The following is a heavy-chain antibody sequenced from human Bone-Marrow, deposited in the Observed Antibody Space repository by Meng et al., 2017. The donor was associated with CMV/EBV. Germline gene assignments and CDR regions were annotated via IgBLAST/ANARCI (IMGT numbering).Heavy chain of an antibody. CDR3: ARGLRYFDWLSPSNYYYGMDV. CDR1: GYTFTGYY. D-gene: IGHD3-9*01. CDR2: INPNSGGT. Sequence: ASVKVSCKASGYTFTGYYMHWVRQAPGQGLEWMGWINPNSGGTNYAQKFQGRVTMTRDTSISTAYMELSRLRSDDTAVYFCARGLRYFDWLSPSNYYYGMDVWGQGTPVTVSS. J-gene: IGHJ6*02. V-gene: IGHV1-2*02.